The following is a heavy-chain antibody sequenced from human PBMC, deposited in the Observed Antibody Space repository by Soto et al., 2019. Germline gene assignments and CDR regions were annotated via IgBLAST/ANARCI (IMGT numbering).Heavy chain of an antibody. CDR2: INHSGST. Sequence: QVQLQQWGAGLLKPSETLSLTCAVYGGSFSGYYWSWIRQPPGKGLEWIGEINHSGSTNYNPSLKSRVTISVDTSKNQFSLKLISVTAADTAVYYCARKPKSSHFDYWGQGTLVTVSS. D-gene: IGHD1-26*01. V-gene: IGHV4-34*01. CDR1: GGSFSGYY. CDR3: ARKPKSSHFDY. J-gene: IGHJ4*02.